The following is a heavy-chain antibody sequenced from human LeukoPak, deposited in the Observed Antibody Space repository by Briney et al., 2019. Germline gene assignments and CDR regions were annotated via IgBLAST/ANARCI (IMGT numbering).Heavy chain of an antibody. CDR3: ARGATYYYDSSGYYLPGGDFDY. CDR1: GFTFTSYG. D-gene: IGHD3-22*01. J-gene: IGHJ4*02. Sequence: PGGSLRLSCAASGFTFTSYGMTWVRQAQGKGLEWVSYISSSGSTIHYADSVKGRFTISRDNAKNSLYLQMNSLRAEDTAVYYCARGATYYYDSSGYYLPGGDFDYWGQGTLVTVSS. CDR2: ISSSGSTI. V-gene: IGHV3-48*04.